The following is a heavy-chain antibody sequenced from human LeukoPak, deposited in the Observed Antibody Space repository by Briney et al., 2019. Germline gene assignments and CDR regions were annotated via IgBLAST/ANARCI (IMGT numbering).Heavy chain of an antibody. CDR2: FDPEDGET. J-gene: IGHJ5*02. CDR3: ARDRGFVVVPAAILKGASRPNWFDP. D-gene: IGHD2-2*01. V-gene: IGHV1-24*01. Sequence: GASVKVSCKVSGYTLTELSMHWVRQAPGKGLEWMGGFDPEDGETIYAQKFQGRVTMTEDTSTDTAYMELSSLRSEDTAVYYCARDRGFVVVPAAILKGASRPNWFDPWGQGTLVTVSS. CDR1: GYTLTELS.